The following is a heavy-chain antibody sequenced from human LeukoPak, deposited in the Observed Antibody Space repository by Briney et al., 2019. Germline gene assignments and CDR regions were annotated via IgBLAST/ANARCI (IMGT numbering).Heavy chain of an antibody. CDR2: TYYRSTWYN. D-gene: IGHD5-24*01. CDR1: GDSVSSNSVT. V-gene: IGHV6-1*01. CDR3: ARDEDGYNYGFDP. J-gene: IGHJ5*02. Sequence: SQTLSLTCAISGDSVSSNSVTWNWIRQSPSRGLEWLGRTYYRSTWYNDYAVSVRGRITVNPDTSKNQFSLHLNSVTPEDTAVYYCARDEDGYNYGFDPWGQGTLVTVSS.